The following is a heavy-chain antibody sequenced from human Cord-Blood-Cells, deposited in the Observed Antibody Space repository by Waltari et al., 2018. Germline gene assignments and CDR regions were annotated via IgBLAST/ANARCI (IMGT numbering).Heavy chain of an antibody. D-gene: IGHD6-13*01. CDR2: ISGSGGST. Sequence: EVQLLESGGGLVQPGGSLRLSCAASGFTFSSYALSWVRQAPGKGLEWVSAISGSGGSTYYADSVKGRFTISRDNSKNTLYLQMNSLRAEDTAVYYCAKDRSWESSSFDYWGQGTLVTVSS. CDR1: GFTFSSYA. J-gene: IGHJ4*02. CDR3: AKDRSWESSSFDY. V-gene: IGHV3-23*01.